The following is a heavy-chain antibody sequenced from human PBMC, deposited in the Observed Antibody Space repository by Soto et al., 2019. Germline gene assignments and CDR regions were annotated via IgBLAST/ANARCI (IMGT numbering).Heavy chain of an antibody. CDR2: IGTAGDT. V-gene: IGHV3-13*01. J-gene: IGHJ6*02. Sequence: EVQLVESGGGLVQPGGSLRLSCAASVFTFSSYDMHWVRQVTGKGLEWVSAIGTAGDTYYPGSVKGRFTISRENAKNSLYIQMNSLRADDTAVYYCARVRYYDSSGYYRVMDVWGQGTTVTVSS. CDR1: VFTFSSYD. CDR3: ARVRYYDSSGYYRVMDV. D-gene: IGHD3-22*01.